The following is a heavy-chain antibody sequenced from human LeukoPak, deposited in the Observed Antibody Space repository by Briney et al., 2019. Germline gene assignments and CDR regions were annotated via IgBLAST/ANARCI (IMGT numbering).Heavy chain of an antibody. CDR1: GFTFDDYA. V-gene: IGHV3-9*01. CDR2: ISWNSGSI. J-gene: IGHJ4*02. Sequence: PGGSLRLSCAASGFTFDDYAMHWVRQTPGKGLEWVSGISWNSGSIGYADSVKDRFTISRDNAKSSLYLQMNSLRPEDTALYYCAKSVLRYFDWSLSAFDRWGRGTLVTVSS. CDR3: AKSVLRYFDWSLSAFDR. D-gene: IGHD3-9*01.